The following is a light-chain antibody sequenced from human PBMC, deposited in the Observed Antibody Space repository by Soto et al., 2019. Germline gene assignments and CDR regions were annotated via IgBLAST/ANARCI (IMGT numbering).Light chain of an antibody. V-gene: IGKV1-5*03. J-gene: IGKJ2*01. CDR1: QSISSW. Sequence: DIQMTQSPSTLSASVGDRVTITCRASQSISSWLAWYQQKPGKAPKLLLYKGSSLESGVPSRFSGSGSGTEFTLTISSLQPDDFATYYCQQYNSYSPYTFGQGTKLEIK. CDR2: KGS. CDR3: QQYNSYSPYT.